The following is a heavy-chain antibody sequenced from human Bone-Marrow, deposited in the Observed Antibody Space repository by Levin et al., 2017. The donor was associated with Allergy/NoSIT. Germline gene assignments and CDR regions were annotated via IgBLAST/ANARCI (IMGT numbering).Heavy chain of an antibody. D-gene: IGHD3-3*01. CDR3: TSTIFEVYYYCRDV. Sequence: SETLSLTCNVSGVSISSSDHYWGWIRQPPGKGLEWIASIFHTGTTHYNPSLKSRVTISADTSRNQFSLSLTSVTAADTAVYYCTSTIFEVYYYCRDVWGQGTTVTVSS. CDR2: IFHTGTT. J-gene: IGHJ6*03. V-gene: IGHV4-39*07. CDR1: GVSISSSDHY.